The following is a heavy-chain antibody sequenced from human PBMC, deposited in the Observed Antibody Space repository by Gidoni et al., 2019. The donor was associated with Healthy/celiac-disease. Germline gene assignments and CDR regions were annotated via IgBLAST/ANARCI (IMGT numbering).Heavy chain of an antibody. V-gene: IGHV3-48*03. Sequence: EVQLVESGGGLVQPGGSLRLSCAASGFTFSSYEMNWVRQAPGKGLEWVSYISSSGSTIYYADSVKGRFTISRDNAKNSLYLQMNSLRAEDTAVYYCARETPLVDTAIDYWGQGTLVTVSS. CDR3: ARETPLVDTAIDY. CDR2: ISSSGSTI. CDR1: GFTFSSYE. D-gene: IGHD5-18*01. J-gene: IGHJ4*02.